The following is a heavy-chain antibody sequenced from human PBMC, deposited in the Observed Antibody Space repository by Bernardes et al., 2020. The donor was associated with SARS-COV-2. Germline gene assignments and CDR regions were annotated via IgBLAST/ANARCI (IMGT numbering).Heavy chain of an antibody. J-gene: IGHJ4*02. V-gene: IGHV3-23*01. CDR1: GFTFSSYA. Sequence: GGSLRLSRAASGFTFSSYAMSWVRQAPGKGLEWVSAISGSGGSTYYADSVKGRFTISRDNSKNTLYLQMNSLRAEDTAVYYCARVLSSGIAAAHLGYWGQGTLVTVSS. CDR3: ARVLSSGIAAAHLGY. D-gene: IGHD6-13*01. CDR2: ISGSGGST.